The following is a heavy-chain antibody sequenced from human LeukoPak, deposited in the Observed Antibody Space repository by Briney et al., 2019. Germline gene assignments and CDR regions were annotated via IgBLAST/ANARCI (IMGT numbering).Heavy chain of an antibody. D-gene: IGHD3-16*01. J-gene: IGHJ5*02. CDR3: ARFTPQGYGWGGYNRFDP. Sequence: SETLSLTCTVSGGSISSSNYYWNWIRQPPGKGLEWIGYIYYGGSTNYNPSLKSRVTISVDTSKNQFSLNLTSVTAADTAVYYCARFTPQGYGWGGYNRFDPWGQGTLVTVSS. V-gene: IGHV4-61*01. CDR1: GGSISSSNYY. CDR2: IYYGGST.